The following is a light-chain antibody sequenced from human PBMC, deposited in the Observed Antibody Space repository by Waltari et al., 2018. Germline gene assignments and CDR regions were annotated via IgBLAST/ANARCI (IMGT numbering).Light chain of an antibody. V-gene: IGKV4-1*01. CDR2: WAS. CDR3: QQYYGIPYT. Sequence: DIVMTQSPDSLAVSLGERATIHCRASQNILNSSTNKNNLSWYQHKPGQPPKLLIYWASTRESGVPDRFSGSGSGTDFTLTISSLQAEDVAVYYCQQYYGIPYTFGQGTKLEIK. J-gene: IGKJ2*01. CDR1: QNILNSSTNKNN.